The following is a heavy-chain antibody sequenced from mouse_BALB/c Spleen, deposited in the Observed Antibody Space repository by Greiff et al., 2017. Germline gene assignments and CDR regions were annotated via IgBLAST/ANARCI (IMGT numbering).Heavy chain of an antibody. D-gene: IGHD1-1*01. CDR1: GFSLTSYG. CDR2: IWAGGST. V-gene: IGHV2-9*02. J-gene: IGHJ4*01. CDR3: ARDYGSSYYYAMDY. Sequence: VKLTESGPGLVAPSQSLSITCTVSGFSLTSYGVHWVRQPPGKGLEWLGVIWAGGSTNYNSALMSRLSISKDNSKSQVFLKMNSLQTDDTAMYYCARDYGSSYYYAMDYWGQGTSVTVSS.